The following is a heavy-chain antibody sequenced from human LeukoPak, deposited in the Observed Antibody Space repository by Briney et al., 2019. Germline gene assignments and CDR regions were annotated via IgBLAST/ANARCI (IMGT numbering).Heavy chain of an antibody. D-gene: IGHD3-10*01. V-gene: IGHV3-30-3*01. J-gene: IGHJ4*02. CDR2: ISYDGSNK. CDR3: ARDRVGRYYGSGSYYNVIY. CDR1: GFAFSSYA. Sequence: GGSLRLSCAASGFAFSSYAMHWVRQAPGKGLEWVAVISYDGSNKYYADSVKGRFTISRDNSKNTLYLQMNSLRAEDTAVYYCARDRVGRYYGSGSYYNVIYWGQGTLVTVSS.